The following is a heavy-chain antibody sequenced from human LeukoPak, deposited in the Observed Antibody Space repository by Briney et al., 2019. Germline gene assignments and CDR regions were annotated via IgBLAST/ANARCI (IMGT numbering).Heavy chain of an antibody. J-gene: IGHJ6*03. CDR3: ARVRNGYGYYYYDYMDV. Sequence: SETLSLTCAVYGESLSGFYWSWIRHPPGKGLEWIGEINQSGSPNYHPSLKGRVTISVDTPKNQFSLKLSSVTAADTAVYYRARVRNGYGYYYYDYMDVWGKGTTVTVSS. V-gene: IGHV4-34*01. D-gene: IGHD5-18*01. CDR2: INQSGSP. CDR1: GESLSGFY.